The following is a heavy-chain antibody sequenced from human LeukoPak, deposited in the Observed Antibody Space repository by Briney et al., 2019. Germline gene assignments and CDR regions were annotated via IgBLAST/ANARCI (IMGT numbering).Heavy chain of an antibody. Sequence: ASVKVSCKASGYTFTSYDINWVRQATGQGLEWMGWMNPNSGSTGYAQKFQGRVTVTRNTSISTAYMELSGLRSDDTAVYYCARGPMYSASYNYWGQGTLVTVSS. CDR1: GYTFTSYD. CDR3: ARGPMYSASYNY. V-gene: IGHV1-8*01. J-gene: IGHJ4*02. D-gene: IGHD1-26*01. CDR2: MNPNSGST.